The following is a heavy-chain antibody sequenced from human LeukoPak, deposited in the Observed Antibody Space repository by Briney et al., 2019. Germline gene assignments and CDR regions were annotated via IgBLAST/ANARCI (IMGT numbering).Heavy chain of an antibody. CDR2: IYHSGST. D-gene: IGHD3-10*01. CDR3: ARGGTMVRGVIRDYYYYYMDV. Sequence: PSETLSLTCAVSGYSISRGYYWGWIRQPPGKGLEWIGSIYHSGSTYYNPSLKSRVTISVDTSKNQFSLKLSSVTAADTAVYYCARGGTMVRGVIRDYYYYYMDVWGKGTTVTVSS. J-gene: IGHJ6*03. V-gene: IGHV4-38-2*01. CDR1: GYSISRGYY.